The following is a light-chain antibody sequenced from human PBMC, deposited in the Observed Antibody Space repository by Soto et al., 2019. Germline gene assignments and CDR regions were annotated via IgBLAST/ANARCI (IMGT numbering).Light chain of an antibody. CDR2: DAS. Sequence: DIQMTQSPSALSASTGDRVTITCQASQDIRNYLNWYQQKPGKAPKLLIYDASKLETGVPSRFRGSGSGTTFTFIISSLQPEDVATSDGQQYDKLVTFGQGTKVEIK. CDR3: QQYDKLVT. CDR1: QDIRNY. V-gene: IGKV1-33*01. J-gene: IGKJ1*01.